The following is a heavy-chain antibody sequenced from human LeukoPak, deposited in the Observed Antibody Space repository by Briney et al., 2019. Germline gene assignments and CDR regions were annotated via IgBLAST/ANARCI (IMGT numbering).Heavy chain of an antibody. CDR2: IPPSNGNT. CDR1: GYTFTSYG. Sequence: GASGKVSCKASGYTFTSYGISWGRQAPGQGLEWIGWIPPSNGNTNYEQKLQSRVTMTTDTSTSTAYMELRSLRADDAAVYYCARDQTLGIAAAGPFDYWGQGTLVTVSS. D-gene: IGHD6-13*01. V-gene: IGHV1-18*01. J-gene: IGHJ4*02. CDR3: ARDQTLGIAAAGPFDY.